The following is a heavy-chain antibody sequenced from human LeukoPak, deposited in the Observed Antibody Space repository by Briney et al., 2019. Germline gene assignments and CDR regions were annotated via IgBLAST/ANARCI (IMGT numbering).Heavy chain of an antibody. D-gene: IGHD3-10*01. J-gene: IGHJ6*02. V-gene: IGHV1-69*04. CDR1: GGTFSSYA. Sequence: SSVNVSCKPSGGTFSSYAISRVRQAPGHRLEWTGRIIPILGIANYAQKFQGRVTIIADKSTSTAYMELSSLRSEDTAVYYCARVLSITLTGTYYYYGMDVWGQGTTVTVSS. CDR2: IIPILGIA. CDR3: ARVLSITLTGTYYYYGMDV.